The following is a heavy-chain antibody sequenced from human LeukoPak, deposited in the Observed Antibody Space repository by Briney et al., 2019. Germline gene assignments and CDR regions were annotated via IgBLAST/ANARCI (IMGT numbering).Heavy chain of an antibody. J-gene: IGHJ4*02. CDR2: IYYSGST. CDR1: GGSISSYY. V-gene: IGHV4-59*01. CDR3: ARALRGYSYGYSSYFDY. Sequence: PSETLSLTCTVSGGSISSYYWSWIRQPPGKGLGWIGYIYYSGSTNYNPSLKGRVTISVDTSKNQFSLKLSSVTAADTAVYYCARALRGYSYGYSSYFDYWGQGTLVTVSS. D-gene: IGHD5-18*01.